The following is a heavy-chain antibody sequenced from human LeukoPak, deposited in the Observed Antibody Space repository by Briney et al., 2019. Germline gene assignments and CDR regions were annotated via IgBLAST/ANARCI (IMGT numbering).Heavy chain of an antibody. D-gene: IGHD3-10*01. J-gene: IGHJ4*02. CDR3: ARDYYGSGSYWGPFDY. CDR1: GFTFSSYE. CDR2: ISGSGGST. Sequence: GGSLRLSCAASGFTFSSYEMNWVRQAPGKGLEWVSAISGSGGSTYYADSVKGRFTISRDNSKNTLYLQMNSLRAEDTAVYYCARDYYGSGSYWGPFDYWGQGTLVTVSS. V-gene: IGHV3-23*01.